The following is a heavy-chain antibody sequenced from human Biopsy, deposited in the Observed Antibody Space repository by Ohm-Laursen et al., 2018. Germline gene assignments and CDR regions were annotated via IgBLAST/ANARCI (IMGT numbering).Heavy chain of an antibody. CDR1: ADSFVGYD. CDR3: ARDLVDWTVPS. V-gene: IGHV1-2*02. Sequence: GASVKVSCNAPADSFVGYDIHWVRQAPGQGLEWMGSIYPNNGATKNAQKFQGRVTMTRDTSINTAFMELKSLRSDDTAVYYCARDLVDWTVPSWGQGTLVIASS. CDR2: IYPNNGAT. D-gene: IGHD3/OR15-3a*01. J-gene: IGHJ4*02.